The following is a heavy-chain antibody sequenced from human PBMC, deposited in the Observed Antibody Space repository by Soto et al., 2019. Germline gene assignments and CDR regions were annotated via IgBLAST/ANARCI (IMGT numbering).Heavy chain of an antibody. CDR3: ARDRERYCSSTSCPIFDY. J-gene: IGHJ4*02. Sequence: SLRLACGAGGVTVSGYYMSWIRQAPGKGLDWVSYISSSGSTIYYADSVKGRFTISRDNAKNSLYLQMNSLRAEDTAVYYCARDRERYCSSTSCPIFDYWAQGTLVTVSS. CDR2: ISSSGSTI. D-gene: IGHD2-2*01. CDR1: GVTVSGYY. V-gene: IGHV3-11*01.